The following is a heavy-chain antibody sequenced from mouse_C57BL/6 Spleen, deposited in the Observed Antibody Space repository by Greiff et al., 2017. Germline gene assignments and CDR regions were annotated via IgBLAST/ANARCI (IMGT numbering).Heavy chain of an antibody. CDR3: ARHEGEQGHWDFGV. Sequence: QVQLQQSGAELLKPGASVKLSCKASGYTFTEYTIHWVKQRSGQGLEWIGWFYPGSGSIKYNEKFKDKATLTADKTSSTVYMELSRLTSEDSAVYVCARHEGEQGHWDFGVWGTGTTVTVAS. V-gene: IGHV1-62-2*01. CDR1: GYTFTEYT. CDR2: FYPGSGSI. J-gene: IGHJ1*03.